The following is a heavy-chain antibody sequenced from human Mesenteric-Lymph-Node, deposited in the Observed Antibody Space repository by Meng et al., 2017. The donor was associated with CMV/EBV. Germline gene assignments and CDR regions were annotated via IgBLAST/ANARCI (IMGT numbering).Heavy chain of an antibody. V-gene: IGHV4-39*07. D-gene: IGHD3-22*01. CDR1: GGSISSNNYC. CDR3: ARADDSSGYYQPDYFDY. CDR2: MFYRGTT. J-gene: IGHJ4*02. Sequence: SETLSLTCTVSGGSISSNNYCWGWIRQPPGKGLEWIGSMFYRGTTYYNLSLRSRVTISVDTSKNQFSLKVSSVTAADTAVYLCARADDSSGYYQPDYFDYWGQGTLVTVSS.